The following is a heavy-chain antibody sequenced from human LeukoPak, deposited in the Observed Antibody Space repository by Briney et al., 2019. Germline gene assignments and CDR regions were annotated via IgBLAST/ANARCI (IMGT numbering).Heavy chain of an antibody. Sequence: SETLSLTCAVYGGSFSGYYWSWIRQPPGKGLEWIGEINHSGSTNYNPSLKSRVTISVDTSKNQFSLKLSSVTAADTAVYYCARDSFEAAGSYWGQGTLVTVSS. CDR3: ARDSFEAAGSY. CDR1: GGSFSGYY. J-gene: IGHJ4*02. CDR2: INHSGST. D-gene: IGHD6-13*01. V-gene: IGHV4-34*01.